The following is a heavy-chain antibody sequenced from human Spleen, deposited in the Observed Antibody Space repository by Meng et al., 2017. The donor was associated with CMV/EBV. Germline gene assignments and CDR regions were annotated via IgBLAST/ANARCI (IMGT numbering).Heavy chain of an antibody. CDR3: ARVRSSGWYKDPDYYDY. CDR1: YPFRSSY. Sequence: YPFRSSYMHWVRQALGQGLEWVGMINPSGGSTSYAQKFQGRVTVTRDTSTSTVYLELSSLRSEDTAMYYCARVRSSGWYKDPDYYDYWGQGTLVTVSS. D-gene: IGHD6-19*01. V-gene: IGHV1-46*01. J-gene: IGHJ4*02. CDR2: INPSGGST.